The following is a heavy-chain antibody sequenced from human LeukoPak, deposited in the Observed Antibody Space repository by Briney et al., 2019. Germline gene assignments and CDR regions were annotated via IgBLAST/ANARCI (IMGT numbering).Heavy chain of an antibody. D-gene: IGHD6-6*01. V-gene: IGHV3-21*01. CDR2: ISSSSSYI. J-gene: IGHJ6*03. CDR1: GFTFSSYS. Sequence: GGSLRLSCAASGFTFSSYSMNWVRQAPGKGLEWVSSISSSSSYIYYADSVKGRFTISRDNAKNSLYLQMNSLRAEDTAVYYCARAGSSSGYYYYYMDVWGKGTTVTVSS. CDR3: ARAGSSSGYYYYYMDV.